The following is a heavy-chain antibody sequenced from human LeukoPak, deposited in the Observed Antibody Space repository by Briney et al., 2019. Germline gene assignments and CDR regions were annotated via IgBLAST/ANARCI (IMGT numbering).Heavy chain of an antibody. CDR2: INPNSGGT. D-gene: IGHD1-26*01. J-gene: IGHJ4*02. V-gene: IGHV1-2*04. CDR1: GYTFTGYY. Sequence: GASVKVSCKASGYTFTGYYMHWVRQAPGQGLEWMGWINPNSGGTNYAQKFQGWVTMTRDTSISTAYMELSRLRSDDMAVYYCARAPFVGATPTWVNFDYWGQGTLVTVSS. CDR3: ARAPFVGATPTWVNFDY.